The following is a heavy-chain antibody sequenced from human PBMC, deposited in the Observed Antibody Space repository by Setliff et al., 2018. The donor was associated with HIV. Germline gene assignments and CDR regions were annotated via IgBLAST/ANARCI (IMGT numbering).Heavy chain of an antibody. CDR1: GGSISSGGYY. J-gene: IGHJ3*02. Sequence: TLSLTCTVSGGSISSGGYYWSWIRQHPGKGLEWIGYIYYSGSTYYNPSLKSRVTISVDTSKNQFSLKLSSVTAADTAVYYCARGSGSYSMLAFDIWGQGTMVTVSS. D-gene: IGHD1-26*01. CDR3: ARGSGSYSMLAFDI. V-gene: IGHV4-31*03. CDR2: IYYSGST.